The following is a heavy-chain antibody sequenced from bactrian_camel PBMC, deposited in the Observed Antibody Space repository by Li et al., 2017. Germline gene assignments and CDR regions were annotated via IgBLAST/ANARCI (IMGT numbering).Heavy chain of an antibody. J-gene: IGHJ4*01. CDR2: IDGGGSTV. V-gene: IGHV3S40*01. Sequence: VQLVESGGGEVQPGGSLRLSCLGSGFTFSQYYMSWVRQAPGKGLEWVSRIDGGGSTVSYAEPVKGRFTISRDNAKNSVYLQMNSLEPEDTAMYYCAMGPSRWPGLSCETSPETYPYWGQGTQVTVS. CDR3: AMGPSRWPGLSCETSPETYPY. D-gene: IGHD3*01. CDR1: GFTFSQYY.